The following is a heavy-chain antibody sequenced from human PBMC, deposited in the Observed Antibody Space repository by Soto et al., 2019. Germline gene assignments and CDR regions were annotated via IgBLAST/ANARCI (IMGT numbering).Heavy chain of an antibody. J-gene: IGHJ4*02. CDR2: IYWDDDK. V-gene: IGHV2-5*02. CDR3: AHTPSEFGY. Sequence: QITLKESGPTLVKPTQTLTLTCTFSGFSLSTSGVGVGWSRQPPGKALEWLAHIYWDDDKRYSPSLKSRLTITKDKSKNQVVLPMTMMDTGDTATYYCAHTPSEFGYWGQGTLVTVS. CDR1: GFSLSTSGVG.